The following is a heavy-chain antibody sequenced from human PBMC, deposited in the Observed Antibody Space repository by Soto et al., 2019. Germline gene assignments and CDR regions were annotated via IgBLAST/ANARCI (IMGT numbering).Heavy chain of an antibody. CDR3: ARSVAVPGAHIDY. CDR1: GGSISGSY. J-gene: IGHJ4*02. V-gene: IGHV4-59*01. D-gene: IGHD6-19*01. CDR2: VYYTGST. Sequence: SETLSLTCTVTGGSISGSYWSWIRQSPGKGLEWLGYVYYTGSTNYSPSLRSRVSISVDTSKNEFSLRLSSVTAADTAVYFCARSVAVPGAHIDYWGQGTQVTVSS.